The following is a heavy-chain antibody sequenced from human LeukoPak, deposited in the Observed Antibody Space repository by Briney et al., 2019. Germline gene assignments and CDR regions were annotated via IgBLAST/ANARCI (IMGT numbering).Heavy chain of an antibody. D-gene: IGHD3-16*01. J-gene: IGHJ4*02. CDR1: GDSINFSTYY. V-gene: IGHV4-39*02. CDR2: IHHTGNT. CDR3: ARENFAYTGSSFDS. Sequence: SETLSLTCSVSGDSINFSTYYWNWLRQPPGKGLEWIGGIHHTGNTYYNPSLGGRVTMSVGTSKNQFSLNLNSVTAADTAVYYCARENFAYTGSSFDSWGQGTLVTVSS.